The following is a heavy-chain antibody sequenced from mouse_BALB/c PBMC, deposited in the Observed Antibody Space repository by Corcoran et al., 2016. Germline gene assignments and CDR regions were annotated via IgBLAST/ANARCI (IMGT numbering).Heavy chain of an antibody. Sequence: QVTLKESGPGILQPSQNLSLNCSFSGFSLSTSNMGVGWIRQPSGKGLVWLLHILWNDSKPYNPALKSRLTISKDTYNNQVFLKIANVDTADTATYYCARNWDWYFDVWGAGTTVTVSS. J-gene: IGHJ1*01. D-gene: IGHD4-1*01. CDR3: ARNWDWYFDV. V-gene: IGHV8-5*01. CDR1: GFSLSTSNMG. CDR2: ILWNDSK.